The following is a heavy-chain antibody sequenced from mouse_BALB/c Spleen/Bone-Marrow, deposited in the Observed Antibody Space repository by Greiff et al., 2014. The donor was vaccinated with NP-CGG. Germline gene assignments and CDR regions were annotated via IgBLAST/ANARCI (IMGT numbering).Heavy chain of an antibody. CDR2: IRNKANGYTT. CDR1: GFTFTDYY. Sequence: EVQLVESGGGLVQPGGSLRLSCATSGFTFTDYYMSWVRQPPGKALEWLGFIRNKANGYTTEYSASVKGRFTISRDNSQSILYLQMNTLRAEDSATYYCAGDNGNYDYYAMDYWGQGTSVTVSS. CDR3: AGDNGNYDYYAMDY. D-gene: IGHD2-1*01. J-gene: IGHJ4*01. V-gene: IGHV7-3*02.